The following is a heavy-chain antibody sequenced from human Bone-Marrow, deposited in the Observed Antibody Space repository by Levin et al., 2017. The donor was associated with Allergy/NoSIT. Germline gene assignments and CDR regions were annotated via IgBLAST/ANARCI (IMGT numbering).Heavy chain of an antibody. CDR3: ASGGKTSSGWLPY. D-gene: IGHD6-19*01. CDR2: TRNKAHSYAT. J-gene: IGHJ4*02. CDR1: GFTFSDHY. V-gene: IGHV3-72*01. Sequence: PGGSLRLSCAASGFTFSDHYMDWVRQAPGKGLEWVGRTRNKAHSYATEYAASVKGRFTISRDDLKNSLYLQMNSLKTEDTAVYHCASGGKTSSGWLPYWGQGTLVTVSS.